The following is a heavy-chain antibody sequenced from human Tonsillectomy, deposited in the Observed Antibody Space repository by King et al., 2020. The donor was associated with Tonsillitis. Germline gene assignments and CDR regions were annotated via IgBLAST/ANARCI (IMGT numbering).Heavy chain of an antibody. CDR1: GLIFSNAW. J-gene: IGHJ4*02. V-gene: IGHV3-15*02. D-gene: IGHD3-9*01. CDR2: IKRKADGGTT. CDR3: TTNLYFGDH. Sequence: VQLVESGGALVKPGGSLRLSCAAPGLIFSNAWMSWVGQAPGKGLDWLGRIKRKADGGTTDYAAPVKGRFTISRDDSKNTLYLQMNSLQTEDTAVYYCTTNLYFGDHWGQGTLVTVSS.